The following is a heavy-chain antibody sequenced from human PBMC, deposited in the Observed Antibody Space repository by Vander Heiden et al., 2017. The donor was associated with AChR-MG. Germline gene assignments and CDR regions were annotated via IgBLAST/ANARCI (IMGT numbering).Heavy chain of an antibody. J-gene: IGHJ4*02. Sequence: QVQLVQSGAKVKKPGASLKVPCKTSGFTFTHYHMPWVRPATRQGLEWVGKINPSPDRTHYVQKFQGRGRMTRDTATKTAYIDMTRRRPEETAVYFWTREVTANYYFDFWGQGTLVTVSS. CDR1: GFTFTHYH. D-gene: IGHD4-4*01. CDR3: TREVTANYYFDF. V-gene: IGHV1-46*01. CDR2: INPSPDRT.